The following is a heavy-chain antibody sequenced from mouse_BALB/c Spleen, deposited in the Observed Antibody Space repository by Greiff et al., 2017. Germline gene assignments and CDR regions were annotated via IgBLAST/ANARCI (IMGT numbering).Heavy chain of an antibody. J-gene: IGHJ4*01. CDR3: ARMGYDFYAMDY. Sequence: VQLQESAAELARPGASVKMSCKASGYTFTSYTMHWVKQRPGQGLEWIGYINPSSGYTEYNQKFKDKTTLTADKSSSTAYMQLSSLTSEDSAVYYCARMGYDFYAMDYWGQGTSVTVSS. CDR2: INPSSGYT. CDR1: GYTFTSYT. D-gene: IGHD2-3*01. V-gene: IGHV1-4*02.